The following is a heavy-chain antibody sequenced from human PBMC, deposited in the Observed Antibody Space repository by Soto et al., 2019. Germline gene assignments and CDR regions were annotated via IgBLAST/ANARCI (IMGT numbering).Heavy chain of an antibody. J-gene: IGHJ4*02. CDR3: ARMHTQPQGYYFDY. Sequence: SGPTLVNPTPTLTLTCTFSGFSLSTSGMCVSWIRQPPGKALEWLALIDWDDDKYYSTSLKTRLTISKDTSKNQVVLTMTNMDPVDTATYYCARMHTQPQGYYFDYWGQGTLVTVSS. CDR1: GFSLSTSGMC. CDR2: IDWDDDK. D-gene: IGHD2-15*01. V-gene: IGHV2-70*01.